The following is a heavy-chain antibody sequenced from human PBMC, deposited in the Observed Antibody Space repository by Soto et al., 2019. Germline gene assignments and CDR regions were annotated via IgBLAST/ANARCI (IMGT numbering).Heavy chain of an antibody. D-gene: IGHD5-12*01. CDR3: ARPYSGYDGYYYYYMDV. Sequence: PSETLSLTCTVSGGSISSSSYYWGWIRQPPGKGLEWIGSIYYSGSTYYSPSLKSRVTISVDTSKNQFSLKLSSVTAADTAVYYCARPYSGYDGYYYYYMDVWGKGTTVTVSS. CDR2: IYYSGST. J-gene: IGHJ6*03. V-gene: IGHV4-39*01. CDR1: GGSISSSSYY.